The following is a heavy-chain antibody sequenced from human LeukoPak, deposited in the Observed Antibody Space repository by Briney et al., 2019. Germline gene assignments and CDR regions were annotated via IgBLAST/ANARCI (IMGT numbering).Heavy chain of an antibody. CDR1: GGSISSGGYY. D-gene: IGHD6-19*01. CDR3: CGSGWFAGPFGY. V-gene: IGHV4-39*07. Sequence: PSETLSLTCTVSGGSISSGGYYWSWIRQPPGKGLEWIGSIYYSGNTYYNPSLNSRVTISVDTSKNQFSLKLTSVTAADTAVYYCCGSGWFAGPFGYWGQGALVTVSS. J-gene: IGHJ4*02. CDR2: IYYSGNT.